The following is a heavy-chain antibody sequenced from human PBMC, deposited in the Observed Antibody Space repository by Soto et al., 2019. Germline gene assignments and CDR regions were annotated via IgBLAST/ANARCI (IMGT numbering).Heavy chain of an antibody. CDR2: IYYSGST. CDR3: ARDPRYDFWSGPYGMDV. CDR1: GGSISSGGYY. D-gene: IGHD3-3*01. V-gene: IGHV4-31*03. Sequence: SETLSLTCTVSGGSISSGGYYWSWIRQHPGKGLEWIGYIYYSGSTYYNPSLKSRVTISVDTSKNQFSLKLSSVTAADTAVYYCARDPRYDFWSGPYGMDVWGQGTTVTVSS. J-gene: IGHJ6*02.